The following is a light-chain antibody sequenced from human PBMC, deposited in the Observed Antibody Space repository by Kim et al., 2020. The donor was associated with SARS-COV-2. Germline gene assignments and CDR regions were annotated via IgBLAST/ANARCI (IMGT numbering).Light chain of an antibody. CDR2: AAS. CDR3: QQCSNWPSLI. CDR1: PSVSRS. J-gene: IGKJ4*01. Sequence: SRGESATLPFKASPSVSRSLARDQQKPGQRPRLLIYAASNRANGIPARCRGSGSGTDFTLTISSLEPEDFAVYYCQQCSNWPSLIFGGGTKLEL. V-gene: IGKV3-11*01.